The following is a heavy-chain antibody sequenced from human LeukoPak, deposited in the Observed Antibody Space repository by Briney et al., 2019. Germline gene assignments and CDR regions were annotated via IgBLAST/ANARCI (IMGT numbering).Heavy chain of an antibody. V-gene: IGHV3-74*01. J-gene: IGHJ4*02. D-gene: IGHD2-15*01. Sequence: GRSLRLSCAASGFTFSSYWMHWVRQAPGKGLVWVSRINSDGSSATYADSVKGRFTISRDNAKNSLYLQMNSLRAEDTAVYYCARLHTTGSGFDYWGQGTLVTVTS. CDR1: GFTFSSYW. CDR2: INSDGSSA. CDR3: ARLHTTGSGFDY.